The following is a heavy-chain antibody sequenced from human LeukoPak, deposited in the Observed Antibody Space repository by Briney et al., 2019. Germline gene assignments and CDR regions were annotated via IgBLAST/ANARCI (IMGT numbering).Heavy chain of an antibody. Sequence: GGSLRLSCAASGFSFRSCWMHWVRQAPGKELVWVSRIDGDGSTTNYADSVRGRFTISRDNAKNTLYLQMNSLRADDSAVYFCASLVGGYYPPVEAFDVGGQGTMVTVSS. CDR3: ASLVGGYYPPVEAFDV. CDR1: GFSFRSCW. V-gene: IGHV3-74*01. CDR2: IDGDGSTT. J-gene: IGHJ3*01. D-gene: IGHD3-3*01.